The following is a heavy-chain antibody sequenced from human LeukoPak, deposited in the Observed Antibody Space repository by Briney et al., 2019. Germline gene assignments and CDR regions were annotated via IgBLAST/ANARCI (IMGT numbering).Heavy chain of an antibody. J-gene: IGHJ4*02. D-gene: IGHD2-2*01. CDR3: ARDIVVVPAGAYYFDY. CDR1: GYTFTGYY. Sequence: GGSVKVSCKGSGYTFTGYYMHWVRPAPGQGLEWVGWINPNSGGTNYAQKLQGRVTMTRDTSISTAYMELSRLRSDDTAVYYCARDIVVVPAGAYYFDYGGEGTLVTVSS. V-gene: IGHV1-2*02. CDR2: INPNSGGT.